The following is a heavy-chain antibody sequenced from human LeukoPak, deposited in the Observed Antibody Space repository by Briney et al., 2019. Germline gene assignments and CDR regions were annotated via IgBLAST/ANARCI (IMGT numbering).Heavy chain of an antibody. Sequence: SVKVSCNASGYTFTSYDINWVRQATGQGLEWMGGIIPIFGTANYAQKFQGRVTITADESTSTAYMELSSLRSEDTAVYYCARDLGTVVPAAMIDYWGQGTLVTVSS. CDR3: ARDLGTVVPAAMIDY. V-gene: IGHV1-69*13. J-gene: IGHJ4*02. D-gene: IGHD2-2*01. CDR2: IIPIFGTA. CDR1: GYTFTSYD.